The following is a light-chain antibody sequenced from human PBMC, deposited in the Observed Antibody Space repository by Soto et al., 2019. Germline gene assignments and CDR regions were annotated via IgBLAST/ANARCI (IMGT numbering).Light chain of an antibody. Sequence: QSALTQPPSVSGSPGQSVTSSCSGTSSDVDSYNRVSWYQQPPGTAPKLMIYEVSNRPSGVPDRFSGSKSGNTASLTISGLQAEDEADYYCSSFTSSSTYVFGTGTKVTVL. CDR2: EVS. CDR1: SSDVDSYNR. V-gene: IGLV2-18*02. CDR3: SSFTSSSTYV. J-gene: IGLJ1*01.